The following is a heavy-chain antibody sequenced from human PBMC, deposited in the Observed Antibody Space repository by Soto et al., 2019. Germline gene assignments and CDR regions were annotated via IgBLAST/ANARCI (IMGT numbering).Heavy chain of an antibody. CDR1: GGSIYSDEYY. D-gene: IGHD1-1*01. V-gene: IGHV4-30-4*08. Sequence: KTSETLSLTCTVSGGSIYSDEYYWTWVRQPPGKGLEWIGYMYYIGRTSYNPSLKSRLTISLDTSKNQFSLELTSVSAADTAVYYSARDRHNSPDYFDSWGRGTLATVSS. J-gene: IGHJ4*02. CDR2: MYYIGRT. CDR3: ARDRHNSPDYFDS.